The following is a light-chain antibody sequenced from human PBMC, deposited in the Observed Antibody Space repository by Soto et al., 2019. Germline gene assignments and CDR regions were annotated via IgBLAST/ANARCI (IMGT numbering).Light chain of an antibody. V-gene: IGLV2-14*01. CDR3: SSYTSGSLRV. CDR2: EVS. J-gene: IGLJ1*01. CDR1: SSDVGGYNY. Sequence: LTQPASVSGSPGQSITISCTGTSSDVGGYNYVSWYQHHPGKAPKLLIYEVSYRPSGVSDRFSGSKSANTASLTISGLQAEDEADYYCSSYTSGSLRVFGTGTKVTVL.